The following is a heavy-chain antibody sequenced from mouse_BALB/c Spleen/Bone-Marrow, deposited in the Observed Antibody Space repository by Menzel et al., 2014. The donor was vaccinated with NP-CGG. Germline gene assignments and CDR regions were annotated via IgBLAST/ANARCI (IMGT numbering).Heavy chain of an antibody. CDR2: ISYSGDT. V-gene: IGHV3-2*02. D-gene: IGHD1-1*01. CDR3: ARRGYYGSSLDY. Sequence: EVKLMESGPGLVKPSQSLSLTCTVTGYSITSDYAWNWIRQFPGNKLEWMGYISYSGDTSYNPSLKSRISITRDTSKNQFFLQLNSVTTADTATYYWARRGYYGSSLDYWGQRTTLTASS. J-gene: IGHJ2*01. CDR1: GYSITSDYA.